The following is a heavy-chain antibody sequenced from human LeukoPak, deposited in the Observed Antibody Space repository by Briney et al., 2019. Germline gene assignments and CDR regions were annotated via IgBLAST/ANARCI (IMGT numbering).Heavy chain of an antibody. D-gene: IGHD3-22*01. CDR2: INHSGST. CDR3: ARVGVVVTTYYFDY. J-gene: IGHJ4*02. V-gene: IGHV4-34*01. CDR1: GGSFSGYY. Sequence: PSETLSLTCAVYGGSFSGYYWSWIRQPPGKGLEWIGEINHSGSTNYNPSLKSRVTISVDTSKNQFSLKLSSVTAADTAVYYCARVGVVVTTYYFDYWGQGTLVTVSS.